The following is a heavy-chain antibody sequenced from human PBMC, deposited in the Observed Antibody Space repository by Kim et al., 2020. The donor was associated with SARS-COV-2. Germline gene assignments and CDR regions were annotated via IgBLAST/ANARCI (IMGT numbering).Heavy chain of an antibody. CDR2: IFYTGTT. D-gene: IGHD3-10*01. CDR3: ASGFXYXPES. V-gene: IGHV4-39*01. Sequence: SETLSLSCSVSGASISQSNNYWGWVRQPPEKGLEWIGGIFYTGTTFYNPYLKXRVTLSIDSSENQFXLTWSSVTAADTALYFCASGFXYXPESWGQGTLVTVS. CDR1: GASISQSNNY. J-gene: IGHJ5*02.